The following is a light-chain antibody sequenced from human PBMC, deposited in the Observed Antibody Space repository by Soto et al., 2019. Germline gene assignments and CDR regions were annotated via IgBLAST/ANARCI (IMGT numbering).Light chain of an antibody. J-gene: IGKJ1*01. CDR1: QSLLHSNGYNY. Sequence: DLVMTQSPLSLPVTPGEPASISCRSSQSLLHSNGYNYLDWYLQKPGPSPQLLIYLGSNRASGVPDRFSGSGSGTDFTLKISRVEAEDVGVYYCMQALQTPPWTFGQGTKVEIK. CDR2: LGS. CDR3: MQALQTPPWT. V-gene: IGKV2-28*01.